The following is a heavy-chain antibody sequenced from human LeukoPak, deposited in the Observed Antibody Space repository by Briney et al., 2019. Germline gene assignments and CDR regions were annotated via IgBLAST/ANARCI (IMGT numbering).Heavy chain of an antibody. CDR2: ISAYNGNT. D-gene: IGHD3-22*01. V-gene: IGHV1-18*01. CDR1: GYTFTSYG. J-gene: IGHJ5*02. Sequence: ASVKVSCKASGYTFTSYGISWVRQAPGQGLEWMGWISAYNGNTNYAQKLQGRVTMTTDTSTSTAYMELRSLTSDDTAVYYCARERIYYDSSGYTWFDPWGQGTLVTVSS. CDR3: ARERIYYDSSGYTWFDP.